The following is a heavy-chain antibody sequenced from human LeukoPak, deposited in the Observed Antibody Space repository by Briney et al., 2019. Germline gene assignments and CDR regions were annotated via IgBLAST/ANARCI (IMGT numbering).Heavy chain of an antibody. CDR1: GGSFSGYY. CDR3: ARAVTSSSSWYKWVNWFDP. V-gene: IGHV4-34*01. CDR2: INHSGST. D-gene: IGHD6-13*01. J-gene: IGHJ5*02. Sequence: SESLSLTCAVYGGSFSGYYWSWIRQPPGKGLEWIGEINHSGSTNYNPSLKSRVTISVDTSKNQFSLKLSSVTAADTAVYYCARAVTSSSSWYKWVNWFDPWGQGTLVTVSS.